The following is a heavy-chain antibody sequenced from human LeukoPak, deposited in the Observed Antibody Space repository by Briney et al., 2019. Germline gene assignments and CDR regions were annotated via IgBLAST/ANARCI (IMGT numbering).Heavy chain of an antibody. J-gene: IGHJ4*02. Sequence: ASVKVSCKASGYTFTSYDINWVRQATGQGLEWMGWINPNSGGTNYAQKFQGRVTMTRDTSISTAYMELSRLRSDDTAVYYCARGLRGSPAFDYWGQGTLVTVSS. D-gene: IGHD2-2*01. CDR2: INPNSGGT. CDR3: ARGLRGSPAFDY. CDR1: GYTFTSYD. V-gene: IGHV1-2*02.